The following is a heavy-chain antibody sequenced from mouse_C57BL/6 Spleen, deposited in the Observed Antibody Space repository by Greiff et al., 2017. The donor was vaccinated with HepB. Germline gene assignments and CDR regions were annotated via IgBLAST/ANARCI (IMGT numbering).Heavy chain of an antibody. D-gene: IGHD2-2*01. J-gene: IGHJ3*01. Sequence: EVKLVESGAELVKPGASVKLSCTASGFNIKDYYMHWVKQRTEQGLEWIGRLDPEDGETKYAPKFQGKATITADTSSNTAYLQLSSLTSEDTAVYYCAPIYYGYDDWFAYWGQGTLVTVSA. CDR3: APIYYGYDDWFAY. CDR2: LDPEDGET. CDR1: GFNIKDYY. V-gene: IGHV14-2*01.